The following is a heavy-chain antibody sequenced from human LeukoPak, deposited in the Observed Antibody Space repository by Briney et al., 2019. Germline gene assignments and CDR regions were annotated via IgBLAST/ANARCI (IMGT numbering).Heavy chain of an antibody. D-gene: IGHD3-10*01. J-gene: IGHJ4*02. CDR3: ARVHYYGSGLSSYFDY. CDR2: IYYTGST. CDR1: GGSISSYY. Sequence: PSETLSLTCTVSGGSISSYYWTWIRLPQGKGLEWMGYIYYTGSTKYNPSLKSRVTISVDTSKNQFSLKLTSVTAADTAMYYCARVHYYGSGLSSYFDYWGQGTLLTVSS. V-gene: IGHV4-59*01.